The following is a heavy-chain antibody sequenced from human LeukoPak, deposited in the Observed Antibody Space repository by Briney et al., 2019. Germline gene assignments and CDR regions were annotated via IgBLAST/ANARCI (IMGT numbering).Heavy chain of an antibody. D-gene: IGHD3-10*01. V-gene: IGHV3-30*03. Sequence: GRSLRLSCEASGFTFSTYGMHWVRQAPGKGLEWITLIPYDGSNKYYTDSVKGRFTISRDNSKNTLYLQMNSLRAEDTAVYYCARYYGSGRGYYGLDVWGQGTTVTVFS. CDR2: IPYDGSNK. CDR3: ARYYGSGRGYYGLDV. J-gene: IGHJ6*02. CDR1: GFTFSTYG.